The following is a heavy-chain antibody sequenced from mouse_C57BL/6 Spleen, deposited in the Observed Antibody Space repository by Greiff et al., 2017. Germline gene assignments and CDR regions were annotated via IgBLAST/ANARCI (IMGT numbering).Heavy chain of an antibody. V-gene: IGHV1-53*01. CDR1: GYTFTSYW. CDR2: INPSNGGT. J-gene: IGHJ4*01. Sequence: VQLQQPGTELVKPGASVKLSCKASGYTFTSYWMHWVKQRPGQGLEWIGNINPSNGGTNYNEKFKSKATLTVDKSSSTAYMQHSSLTSEDSAVYYCARYTTVVARAMDYWGQGTSVTVSS. D-gene: IGHD1-1*01. CDR3: ARYTTVVARAMDY.